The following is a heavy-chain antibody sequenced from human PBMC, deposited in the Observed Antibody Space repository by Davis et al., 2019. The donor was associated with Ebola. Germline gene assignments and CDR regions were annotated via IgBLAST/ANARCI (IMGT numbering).Heavy chain of an antibody. CDR1: GGSISSGGYY. J-gene: IGHJ4*02. CDR3: ASTGSTIFAGLTI. Sequence: PSETLSLTCTVSGGSISSGGYYWSWIRQHPGKGLEWIGYIYYSGSTYYNPSLKSRVTISVDTSKNQFSLKLSSVTAADTAVYYCASTGSTIFAGLTIWGQGTLVTVSS. CDR2: IYYSGST. V-gene: IGHV4-31*03. D-gene: IGHD3-3*01.